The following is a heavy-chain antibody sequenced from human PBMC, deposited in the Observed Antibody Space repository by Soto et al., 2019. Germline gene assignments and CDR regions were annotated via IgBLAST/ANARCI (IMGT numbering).Heavy chain of an antibody. V-gene: IGHV3-23*01. CDR1: GFTFDNYV. J-gene: IGHJ4*02. D-gene: IGHD2-8*02. Sequence: GGSLRLSCAASGFTFDNYVMTWVRQAPGKGLEWVSAISRSGDTSYYADSAKGRFTISRDNSKSRLYLEMSSLRAEDTALYYCAKDASVGGGVSAFDYWGQGISVTFSS. CDR3: AKDASVGGGVSAFDY. CDR2: ISRSGDTS.